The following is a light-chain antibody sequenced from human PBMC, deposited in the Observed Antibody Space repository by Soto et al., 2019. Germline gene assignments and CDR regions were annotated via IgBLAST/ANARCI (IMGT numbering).Light chain of an antibody. CDR3: HLYGASPPT. V-gene: IGKV3-20*01. Sequence: EVALTQSPGTLSLSPGERATLSCRASQSVSSSDLAWYQQKPGQAPRLLISGASGRATGIPDRFSASGSGTDFTLTISRLEPEDSAVFYCHLYGASPPTFGQGTKVEI. J-gene: IGKJ1*01. CDR2: GAS. CDR1: QSVSSSD.